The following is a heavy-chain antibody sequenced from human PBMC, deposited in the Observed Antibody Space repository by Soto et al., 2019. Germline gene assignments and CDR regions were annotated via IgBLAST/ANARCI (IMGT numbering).Heavy chain of an antibody. V-gene: IGHV4-30-2*01. CDR3: ARAPSGYGNYFDY. CDR2: IYHSGST. Sequence: SETLSLTCAFSDVSISSGGYPWSWIRQPPGKGLEWIGYIYHSGSTYYNPSLKSRVTISVDRSKNQFSLKLSSVTAADTAVYYCARAPSGYGNYFDYWGKGTLVTVSS. D-gene: IGHD3-10*01. CDR1: DVSISSGGYP. J-gene: IGHJ4*02.